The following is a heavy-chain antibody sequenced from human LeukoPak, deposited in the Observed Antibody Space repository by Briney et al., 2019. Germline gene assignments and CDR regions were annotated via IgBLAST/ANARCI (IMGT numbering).Heavy chain of an antibody. Sequence: GGSLRLSCAASGFNVRNNYMAWVRQAPGKGLEWVSVIYSSHSTYYADSVKGRFSISRDKSETTLNLQMNSLRAEDTAVYYCAKDSLWGSGYWYFDLWGRGTLVTDSS. CDR3: AKDSLWGSGYWYFDL. CDR2: IYSSHST. V-gene: IGHV3-66*01. D-gene: IGHD3-10*01. CDR1: GFNVRNNY. J-gene: IGHJ2*01.